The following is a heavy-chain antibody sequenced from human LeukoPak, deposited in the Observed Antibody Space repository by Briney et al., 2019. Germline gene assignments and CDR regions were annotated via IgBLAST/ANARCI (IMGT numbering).Heavy chain of an antibody. D-gene: IGHD2-15*01. CDR2: ISSSGSTI. CDR3: AREVMVVAATTFWYFDL. V-gene: IGHV3-48*04. CDR1: GFTFSSYA. J-gene: IGHJ2*01. Sequence: GGSLRLSCAASGFTFSSYAMHWIRQAPGKGLEWVSYISSSGSTIYYADSVKGRFNISRDNAKNSLYLQMNSLRAEDTAVYYCAREVMVVAATTFWYFDLWGRGTLVTVSS.